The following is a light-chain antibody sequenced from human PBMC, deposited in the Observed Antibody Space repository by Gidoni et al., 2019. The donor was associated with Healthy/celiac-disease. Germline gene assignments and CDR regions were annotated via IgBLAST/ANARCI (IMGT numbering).Light chain of an antibody. CDR2: GAS. J-gene: IGKJ4*01. V-gene: IGKV3-20*01. CDR1: QSVSISY. Sequence: EIVLTHSPGTLSLSPGERATLSCRASQSVSISYLAWYQQKPGQAPRLLIYGASSRATGIPERFSGSGSGTDFTLTISRLEPEDFAVYYCQQYGSSPLTFGGGTKVEIK. CDR3: QQYGSSPLT.